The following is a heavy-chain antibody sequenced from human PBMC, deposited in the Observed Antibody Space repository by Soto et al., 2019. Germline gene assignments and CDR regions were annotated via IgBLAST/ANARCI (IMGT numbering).Heavy chain of an antibody. Sequence: GASVKVSCKASGYTVTSYGISWVRQAPGQGLEWMGWISAYNGNTNYAQKLQGRVTMTTDTSTSTAYMELRSLRSDDTAVYYCARLGLGTTVTSYYYYYGMDVWGQGTTVTVSS. V-gene: IGHV1-18*01. J-gene: IGHJ6*02. CDR1: GYTVTSYG. CDR3: ARLGLGTTVTSYYYYYGMDV. D-gene: IGHD4-17*01. CDR2: ISAYNGNT.